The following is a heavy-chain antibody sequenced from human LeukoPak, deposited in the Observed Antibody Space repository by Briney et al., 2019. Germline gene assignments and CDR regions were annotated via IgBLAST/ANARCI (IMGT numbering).Heavy chain of an antibody. CDR1: GFSFDDYA. CDR2: ITWNNDRI. Sequence: SLRLSCAASGFSFDDYAMHWLRQAPGEGLEWVSGITWNNDRIVYAGSVKGRFTISRDNAKNYLYLQMNSLRAEDTAVYYCARDRRSIRFLECPDAFDIWGQGTVVTVSS. D-gene: IGHD3-3*01. J-gene: IGHJ3*02. CDR3: ARDRRSIRFLECPDAFDI. V-gene: IGHV3-9*01.